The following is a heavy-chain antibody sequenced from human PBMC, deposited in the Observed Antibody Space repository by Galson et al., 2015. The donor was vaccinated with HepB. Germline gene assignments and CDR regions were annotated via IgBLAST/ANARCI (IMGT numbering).Heavy chain of an antibody. CDR2: INLYSGHT. Sequence: SVKVSCKASGYIFSTYGIIWVRQAPGQGLEWMGWINLYSGHTNYAQKVQGRVTMTTDTSTSTAYMELGSLRSDDTAVYYCARGNYYDSSGYPYYMDVWGKGTTVTVSS. CDR1: GYIFSTYG. CDR3: ARGNYYDSSGYPYYMDV. V-gene: IGHV1-18*01. J-gene: IGHJ6*03. D-gene: IGHD3-22*01.